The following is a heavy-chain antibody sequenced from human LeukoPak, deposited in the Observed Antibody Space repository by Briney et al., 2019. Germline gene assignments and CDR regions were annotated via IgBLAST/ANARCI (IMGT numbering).Heavy chain of an antibody. J-gene: IGHJ4*02. CDR3: AREGNDSSAYAFDY. D-gene: IGHD3-22*01. V-gene: IGHV3-21*01. CDR1: GFTFSSYS. Sequence: GGYLRLSCAASGFTFSSYSMNWVRQAPGKGLEWVSSISSSSSYIYYADSVKGRFTISRDNAKNSLYLQMNSLRAEDTAVYYCAREGNDSSAYAFDYWGQGSLVTVSS. CDR2: ISSSSSYI.